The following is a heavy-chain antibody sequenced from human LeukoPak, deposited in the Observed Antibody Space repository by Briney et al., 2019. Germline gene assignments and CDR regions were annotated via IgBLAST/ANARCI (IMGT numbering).Heavy chain of an antibody. CDR2: INPNSGGT. CDR3: ARTYRYYYDSSGTYAFDI. J-gene: IGHJ3*02. V-gene: IGHV1-2*02. D-gene: IGHD3-22*01. CDR1: GYTFTGYY. Sequence: GASVKVSCKASGYTFTGYYMHWVRQAPGQGLEWIGWINPNSGGTNYAQKFQGRVTMTRDTSISTAYMELSRLRSDDTAVYYCARTYRYYYDSSGTYAFDIWGQGTMVTVSS.